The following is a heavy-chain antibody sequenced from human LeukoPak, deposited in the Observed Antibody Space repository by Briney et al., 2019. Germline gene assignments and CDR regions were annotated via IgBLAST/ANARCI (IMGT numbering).Heavy chain of an antibody. CDR1: GFTFSSYW. Sequence: PGGSLRLSCAASGFTFSSYWMSWVRQAPGKGLEWVANIKQDGSEKYYVDSVKGRFTISRDNAKSSLYLQMNSLRAEDTAVYYCARDCSSGWYPNYYFDYWGQGTLVTVSS. J-gene: IGHJ4*02. D-gene: IGHD6-19*01. CDR2: IKQDGSEK. V-gene: IGHV3-7*01. CDR3: ARDCSSGWYPNYYFDY.